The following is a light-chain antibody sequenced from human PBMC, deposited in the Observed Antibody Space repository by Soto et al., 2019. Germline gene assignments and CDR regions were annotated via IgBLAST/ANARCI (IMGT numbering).Light chain of an antibody. V-gene: IGLV2-8*01. J-gene: IGLJ1*01. CDR3: NSYAGGSSPYV. Sequence: SSLTQPPSTSESPGQSATIPCTGTSNDTGGYNDVSWYQQHAGRAPKLIIYEVTQRPSGVPDRFSGSKSGNTASLTVSGLQAEYEADYHCNSYAGGSSPYVFGSGSKVTVL. CDR1: SNDTGGYND. CDR2: EVT.